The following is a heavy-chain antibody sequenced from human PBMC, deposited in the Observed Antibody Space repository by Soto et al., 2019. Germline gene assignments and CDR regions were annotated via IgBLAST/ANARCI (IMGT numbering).Heavy chain of an antibody. CDR2: INHSGST. D-gene: IGHD6-19*01. Sequence: SETLSLTCAVYGGSFSGYYWSWIRQPPGKGLEWIGEINHSGSTNYNPSLKSRVTISVDTSKNQFSLKLSSVTAADTAVYYCARPGYYLSAVAGTSVGRYFQHWGQGTLVTVSS. CDR1: GGSFSGYY. V-gene: IGHV4-34*01. J-gene: IGHJ1*01. CDR3: ARPGYYLSAVAGTSVGRYFQH.